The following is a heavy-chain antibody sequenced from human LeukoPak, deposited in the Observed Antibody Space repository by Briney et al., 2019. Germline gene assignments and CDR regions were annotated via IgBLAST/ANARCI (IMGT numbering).Heavy chain of an antibody. V-gene: IGHV3-30*14. J-gene: IGHJ4*02. CDR3: AKDEMFSSAWYFDY. CDR1: GFTFSNYA. Sequence: PGGSLRLSCAASGFTFSNYAMHWVRQTPGKGLEWVAVISYDGSNKYYADSVKGRFTISRDNSKNTVYLQMNSLRAEDTAVYYCAKDEMFSSAWYFDYWGQGTLVTVSS. CDR2: ISYDGSNK. D-gene: IGHD6-19*01.